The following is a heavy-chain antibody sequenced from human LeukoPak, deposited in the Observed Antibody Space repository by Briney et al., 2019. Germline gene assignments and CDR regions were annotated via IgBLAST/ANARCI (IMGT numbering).Heavy chain of an antibody. V-gene: IGHV4-59*01. D-gene: IGHD1-26*01. J-gene: IGHJ5*02. CDR3: ARGGGSYGGWFDP. Sequence: PSETLSLTCTVSGGSISSYYWSWIRQPPGKGLEWIGYIYYSGSTNYNPSLKSRVTISVDTSKNQFSLKLSSVTAADTAVYYCARGGGSYGGWFDPWGQGTLVTVSS. CDR2: IYYSGST. CDR1: GGSISSYY.